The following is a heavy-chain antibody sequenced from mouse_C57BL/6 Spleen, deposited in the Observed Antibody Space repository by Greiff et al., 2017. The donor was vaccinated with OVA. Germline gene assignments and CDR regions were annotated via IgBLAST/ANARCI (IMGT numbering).Heavy chain of an antibody. D-gene: IGHD2-2*01. CDR3: GIWLRQAFDY. J-gene: IGHJ2*01. CDR1: GYTFTDYN. CDR2: INPNNGGT. Sequence: EVQLQQSGPELVKPGASVKMSCKASGYTFTDYNMHWVKQSHGKSLEWIGYINPNNGGTSYNQKFKGKATLTVNKSSSTAYMELRSLTSEDSAVYYCGIWLRQAFDYWGQGTTLTVSS. V-gene: IGHV1-22*01.